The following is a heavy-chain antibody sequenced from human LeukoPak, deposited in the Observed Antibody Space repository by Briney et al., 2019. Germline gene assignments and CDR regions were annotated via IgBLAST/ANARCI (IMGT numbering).Heavy chain of an antibody. CDR3: ARDDYDSSGYYYFDY. CDR2: INPRGGST. Sequence: ASVKVSCKASGYTFTSHFMHWVRQAPGQGLEWMGIINPRGGSTSYTQKFQGRVTMTRDTSTSTVYMELRSLRSDDTAVYYCARDDYDSSGYYYFDYWGQGTLVTVSS. J-gene: IGHJ4*02. V-gene: IGHV1-46*01. D-gene: IGHD3-22*01. CDR1: GYTFTSHF.